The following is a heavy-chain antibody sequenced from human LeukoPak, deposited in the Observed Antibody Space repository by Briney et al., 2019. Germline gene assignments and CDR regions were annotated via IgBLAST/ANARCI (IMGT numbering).Heavy chain of an antibody. V-gene: IGHV3-23*01. J-gene: IGHJ4*02. Sequence: GGSLRLSCAASGFTFSSYAMTWVRQAPGKELEWVSSISAGGDMTYYADSVKGRFTISRDNSKNTVYLQMNSLRAEDTAVYYCARGETSSYDYWGQGTLVTVSS. CDR2: ISAGGDMT. D-gene: IGHD2-2*01. CDR1: GFTFSSYA. CDR3: ARGETSSYDY.